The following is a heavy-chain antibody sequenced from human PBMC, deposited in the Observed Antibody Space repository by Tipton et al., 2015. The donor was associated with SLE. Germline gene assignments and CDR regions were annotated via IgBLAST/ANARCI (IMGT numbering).Heavy chain of an antibody. CDR2: IYHDGRT. J-gene: IGHJ4*02. V-gene: IGHV4-4*02. CDR1: GGSIISSSW. D-gene: IGHD6-13*01. Sequence: GLVKPSGTLSLTCGVSGGSIISSSWWSWVRQVPGKGLEWIGQIYHDGRTMYNPSLQSRVTISVDKSKNQFSLRLSSVTAADTAVYYCARDPIPATGVSFDYWGQGTLVTVSS. CDR3: ARDPIPATGVSFDY.